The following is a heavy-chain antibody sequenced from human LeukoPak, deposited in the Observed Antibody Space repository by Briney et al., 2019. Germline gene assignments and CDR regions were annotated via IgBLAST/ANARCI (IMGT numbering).Heavy chain of an antibody. CDR1: GFTFSSYA. CDR3: TRGVINFYYFDY. J-gene: IGHJ4*02. Sequence: PGGSLRLSCAASGFTFSSYAVSWVRQAPGKGLEWVGFIRSKSYGGATEYAASLKGGFTISRDDSKSIAYLQMNSLKTEDTAVYYCTRGVINFYYFDYWGQGTLVTVSS. CDR2: IRSKSYGGAT. D-gene: IGHD3-16*02. V-gene: IGHV3-49*04.